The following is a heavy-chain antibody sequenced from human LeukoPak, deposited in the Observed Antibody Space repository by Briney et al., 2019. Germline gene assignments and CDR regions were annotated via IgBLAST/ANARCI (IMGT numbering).Heavy chain of an antibody. V-gene: IGHV4-34*01. CDR1: GGSFSGYY. Sequence: KTSETLSLTCAVYGGSFSGYYWSWIRQPPGKGLEWIGEINHSGSTNYNPSLKSRVTISVDTSKNQFSLKLSSVTAADTAVYYCARVKMEVPAYPWGQGTLVTVSS. D-gene: IGHD2-2*01. CDR3: ARVKMEVPAYP. CDR2: INHSGST. J-gene: IGHJ5*02.